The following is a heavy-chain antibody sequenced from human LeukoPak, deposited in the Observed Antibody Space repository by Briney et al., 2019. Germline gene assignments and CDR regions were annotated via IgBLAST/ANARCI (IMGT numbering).Heavy chain of an antibody. J-gene: IGHJ6*02. CDR2: ISYDGSNK. Sequence: PGGSLRLSCAASGFTFSSYAMHWVRQAPGKGLEWVAVISYDGSNKYYADSVKGRFTISRDNSKNTLYLQMNSLRAEDTAVYYCAKDYGSGSYSNYYYGMDVWGQGTTVTVSS. CDR1: GFTFSSYA. V-gene: IGHV3-30*04. CDR3: AKDYGSGSYSNYYYGMDV. D-gene: IGHD3-10*01.